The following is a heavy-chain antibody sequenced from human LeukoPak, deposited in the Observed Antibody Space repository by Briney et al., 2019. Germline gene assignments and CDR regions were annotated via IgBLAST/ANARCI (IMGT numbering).Heavy chain of an antibody. V-gene: IGHV7-4-1*02. J-gene: IGHJ4*02. D-gene: IGHD5-18*01. CDR2: INTNTGNP. CDR1: EYTFTSYA. CDR3: AIEEYSYGFDY. Sequence: ASVKVSCKASEYTFTSYAMNWVRQAPGQGLERMGWINTNTGNPTYAQGFTGRFVFSLDTSVSTAYLQISSLKAEDTAVYYCAIEEYSYGFDYWGQGTLVTVSS.